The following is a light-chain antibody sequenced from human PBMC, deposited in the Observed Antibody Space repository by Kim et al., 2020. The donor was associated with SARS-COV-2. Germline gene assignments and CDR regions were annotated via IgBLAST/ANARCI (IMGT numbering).Light chain of an antibody. V-gene: IGLV3-21*01. CDR2: YDS. CDR1: NIGGHS. CDR3: QVWDTDTDHYV. J-gene: IGLJ1*01. Sequence: AQGQTARIACGGNNIGGHSVPWYQRQPGRAPVLVMYYDSDGPSGIPERFSGSKSANTATLTISRVEAGDEADYYCQVWDTDTDHYVFGTGTKVTVL.